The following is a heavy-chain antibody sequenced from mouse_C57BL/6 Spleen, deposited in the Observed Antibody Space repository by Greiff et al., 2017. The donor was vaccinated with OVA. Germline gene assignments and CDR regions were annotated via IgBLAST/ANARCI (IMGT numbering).Heavy chain of an antibody. CDR1: GYTFASYW. CDR3: ARGGYDYVYYYAMDY. V-gene: IGHV1-61*01. CDR2: IYPSDSET. D-gene: IGHD2-4*01. J-gene: IGHJ4*01. Sequence: QVQLQQPGAELVRPGSSVKLSCKASGYTFASYWMDWVKQRPGQGLEWIGNIYPSDSETHYNQKFKDKATLTVDKSSSTAYMQLSSLTSEDSAVYYCARGGYDYVYYYAMDYWGQGTSVTVSS.